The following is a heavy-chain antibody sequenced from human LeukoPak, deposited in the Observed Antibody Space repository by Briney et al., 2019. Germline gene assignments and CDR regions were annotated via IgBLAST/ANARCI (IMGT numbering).Heavy chain of an antibody. J-gene: IGHJ4*02. CDR3: ARLSYNWNTGY. V-gene: IGHV4-39*01. CDR1: GGSISSSSYY. Sequence: PSETLSLTCTVSGGSISSSSYYWGWIRQPPGKGLEWIGSISYSGSTYYSPSLNGRVTISIDTSKNQFSLKLTSVTAADTAVYYCARLSYNWNTGYWGQGTLVTVSS. CDR2: ISYSGST. D-gene: IGHD1/OR15-1a*01.